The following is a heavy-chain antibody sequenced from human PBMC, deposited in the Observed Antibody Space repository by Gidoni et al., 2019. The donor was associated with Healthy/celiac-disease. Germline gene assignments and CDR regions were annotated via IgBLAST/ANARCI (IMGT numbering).Heavy chain of an antibody. D-gene: IGHD6-19*01. CDR2: IIPILGIA. CDR3: ARDFRVAGCGGRPFDP. V-gene: IGHV1-69*08. CDR1: GGPFSSNT. Sequence: QVKLVQSGAEVENPGSSVTVSCKASGGPFSSNTISWVRQAPGQGLEWMGRIIPILGIANYAQKFQVRVTITADKSTCTAYMELSSLRSEDTAVYYCARDFRVAGCGGRPFDPWGQGTLVTVSS. J-gene: IGHJ5*02.